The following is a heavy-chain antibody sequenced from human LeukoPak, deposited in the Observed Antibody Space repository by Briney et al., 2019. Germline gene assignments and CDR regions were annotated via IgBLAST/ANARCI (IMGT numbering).Heavy chain of an antibody. CDR3: ARYSSSWYERSWFDP. D-gene: IGHD6-13*01. J-gene: IGHJ5*02. Sequence: SETLSLTCAVYGGSFSGYYWSWIRQPPGKGLEWIGEINHSGSTNYNPSLKSRVTISVDTSENQFSLKLSSVTAADTAVYYCARYSSSWYERSWFDPWGQGTLVTVSS. CDR2: INHSGST. V-gene: IGHV4-34*01. CDR1: GGSFSGYY.